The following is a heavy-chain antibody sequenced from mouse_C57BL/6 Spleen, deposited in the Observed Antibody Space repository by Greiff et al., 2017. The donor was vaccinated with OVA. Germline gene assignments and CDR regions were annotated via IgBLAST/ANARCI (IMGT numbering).Heavy chain of an antibody. CDR2: IYPSDSET. CDR3: ARWYYGSRYAMDY. J-gene: IGHJ4*01. D-gene: IGHD1-1*01. V-gene: IGHV1-61*01. Sequence: QVQLQQPGAELVRPGSSVKLSCKASGYTFTSYWMDWVKQRPGQGLEWIGNIYPSDSETHYNQKFKDKATLTVDKSSSTAYMQLSSLTSEDSAVYYCARWYYGSRYAMDYWGQGTSVTVSS. CDR1: GYTFTSYW.